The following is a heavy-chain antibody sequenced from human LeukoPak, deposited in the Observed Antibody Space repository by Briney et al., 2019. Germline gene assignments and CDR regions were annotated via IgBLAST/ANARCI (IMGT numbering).Heavy chain of an antibody. Sequence: KDGESLKISCKGSGYSFTSYWIGWVRQMPGKGLEWMGIIYPGDSGTRYSPSFQGQVTISADKSISTAYLQWSSLKASDTAMYYCAMIKLGYCSSTSCRDPPYDPHDAFDIWGQGTMVTVSS. J-gene: IGHJ3*02. CDR2: IYPGDSGT. V-gene: IGHV5-51*01. CDR3: AMIKLGYCSSTSCRDPPYDPHDAFDI. D-gene: IGHD2-2*01. CDR1: GYSFTSYW.